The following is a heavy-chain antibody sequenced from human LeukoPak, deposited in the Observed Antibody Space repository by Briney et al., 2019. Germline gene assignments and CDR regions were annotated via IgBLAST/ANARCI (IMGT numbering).Heavy chain of an antibody. CDR2: VTHSGDST. CDR3: AKVAVTGPSFDY. J-gene: IGHJ4*02. CDR1: GSTFDIYA. V-gene: IGHV3-23*01. D-gene: IGHD6-19*01. Sequence: GGSLRLSCAASGSTFDIYAMTWVRQAPGKGLEWVSGVTHSGDSTYYADSVKGRFTISRDNSKDTLYLQMNSLRAEDTAVYFCAKVAVTGPSFDYWGQGTLVSVSS.